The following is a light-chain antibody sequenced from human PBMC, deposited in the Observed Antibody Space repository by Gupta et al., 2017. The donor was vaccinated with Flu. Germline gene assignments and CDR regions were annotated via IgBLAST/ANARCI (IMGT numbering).Light chain of an antibody. CDR1: SLRSYY. V-gene: IGLV3-19*01. CDR2: GKN. Sequence: TCQGDSLRSYYASWYQQKPGQAPVLVIYGKNNRPSGIPDRFSGSSSGNTASLTITGAQAEDEADYYYNSRDSSGNHGWVFGGGTKLTVL. CDR3: NSRDSSGNHGWV. J-gene: IGLJ3*02.